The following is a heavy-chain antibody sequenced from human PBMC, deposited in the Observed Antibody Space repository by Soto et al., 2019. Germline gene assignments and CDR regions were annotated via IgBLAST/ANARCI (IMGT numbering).Heavy chain of an antibody. CDR3: AREDRDRETGLVPAAIDGMDV. Sequence: QVQLVQSGAEVTKPGSSVKVSCKASGGTFSRYSITWVRQAPGHGLEWIGRIIPIFGIASYAQKFQGRVTITADESTSTAYTELSSLRSDDTDVDYCAREDRDRETGLVPAAIDGMDVWGQGTTVTVSS. V-gene: IGHV1-69*08. J-gene: IGHJ6*02. CDR1: GGTFSRYS. CDR2: IIPIFGIA. D-gene: IGHD2-2*01.